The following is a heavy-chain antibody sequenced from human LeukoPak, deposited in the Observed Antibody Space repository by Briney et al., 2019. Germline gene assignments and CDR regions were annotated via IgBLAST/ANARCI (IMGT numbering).Heavy chain of an antibody. J-gene: IGHJ4*02. Sequence: ASVTVSCKASGYTFTGYYMHWVRQAPGQGLEWMGWINPNSGGTNYAQKFQGRVTMTRDTSISTAYMELSRLRSDDTAVYYCARGRSAQWLATFDYWGQGTLVTVSS. D-gene: IGHD6-19*01. CDR1: GYTFTGYY. CDR2: INPNSGGT. CDR3: ARGRSAQWLATFDY. V-gene: IGHV1-2*02.